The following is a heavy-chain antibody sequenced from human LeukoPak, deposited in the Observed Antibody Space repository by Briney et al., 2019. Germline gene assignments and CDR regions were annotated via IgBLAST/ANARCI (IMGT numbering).Heavy chain of an antibody. CDR3: ARGGEGAAFDI. CDR2: INSDGSST. Sequence: GGSLRLSCAASGFTFGSYWMHWVRQAPGKGLVWVSRINSDGSSTSYADSVKGRFTISRDNAKNTLYLQMNSLRAEDTAVYYCARGGEGAAFDIWGQGTMVTVSS. J-gene: IGHJ3*02. CDR1: GFTFGSYW. V-gene: IGHV3-74*01. D-gene: IGHD3-16*01.